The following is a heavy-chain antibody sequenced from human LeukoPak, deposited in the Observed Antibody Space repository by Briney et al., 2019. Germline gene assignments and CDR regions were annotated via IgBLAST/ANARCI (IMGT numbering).Heavy chain of an antibody. CDR2: IYYSGST. CDR1: GFTFSSYA. Sequence: GSLRLSCAASGFTFSSYAMSWVRQPPGKGLEWIANIYYSGSTYYSPSLTSRVTVSVDTSENQFSLKLTSVTAADTAVYYCARAHSIASYYYGVDVWGQGTTVTVSS. CDR3: ARAHSIASYYYGVDV. J-gene: IGHJ6*02. D-gene: IGHD2/OR15-2a*01. V-gene: IGHV4-39*07.